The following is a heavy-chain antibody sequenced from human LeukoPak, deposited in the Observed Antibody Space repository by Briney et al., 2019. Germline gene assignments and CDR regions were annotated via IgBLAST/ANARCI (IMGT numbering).Heavy chain of an antibody. J-gene: IGHJ6*04. Sequence: ASVTVSCKASGYTFTSYDINWVRQATGQGREWMGWMNPNSGNTGYAQKFQGRDTMTRNTSISTAYMELSSLRSEDTAVYYCGRGRRWLQLDVWGKGTTVTVSS. D-gene: IGHD5-24*01. CDR3: GRGRRWLQLDV. V-gene: IGHV1-8*01. CDR2: MNPNSGNT. CDR1: GYTFTSYD.